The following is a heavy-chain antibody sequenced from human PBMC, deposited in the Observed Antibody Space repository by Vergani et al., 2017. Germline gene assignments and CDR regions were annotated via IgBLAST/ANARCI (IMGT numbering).Heavy chain of an antibody. D-gene: IGHD1-1*01. J-gene: IGHJ4*02. CDR1: EYSFGNSW. CDR2: IYPADSDT. CDR3: ARHTTYTDS. Sequence: EVELVQSGAEMRQAGEYLKISCKGSEYSFGNSWIGWVRQMPGKGLEWMGIIYPADSDTSYSPSFQGQVTISADKSISTAFLQWDSLKASDTALYYCARHTTYTDSWGQGTLVTVSS. V-gene: IGHV5-51*01.